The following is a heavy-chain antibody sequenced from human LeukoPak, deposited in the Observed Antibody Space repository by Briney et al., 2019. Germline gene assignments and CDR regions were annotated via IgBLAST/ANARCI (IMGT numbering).Heavy chain of an antibody. D-gene: IGHD3-10*01. CDR2: IYYSGST. V-gene: IGHV4-59*01. J-gene: IGHJ4*02. CDR3: ASDPGEGTGFDY. CDR1: GGSISSYY. Sequence: SETLSLTCTVSGGSISSYYWSWVRQTPGKGLEWIGYIYYSGSTNYNPSFKSRVTISVDTSKNQFSLKLSSVTAADTAVYYCASDPGEGTGFDYWGQGILVTVS.